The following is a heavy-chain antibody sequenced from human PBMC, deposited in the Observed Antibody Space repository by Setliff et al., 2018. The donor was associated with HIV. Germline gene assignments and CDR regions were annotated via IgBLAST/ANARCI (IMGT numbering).Heavy chain of an antibody. CDR2: IYHSGST. J-gene: IGHJ4*02. CDR1: GFSTSTNYY. D-gene: IGHD2-2*01. V-gene: IGHV4-38-2*01. Sequence: SETLSLTCAVSGFSTSTNYYWGWIRQPPGKGLDWIGSIYHSGSTYYNPSLKSRVTISVDTSKNQFSLELSSVTAADTAIFYCARHSGGDQLLREFDYWGQGTLVTVSS. CDR3: ARHSGGDQLLREFDY.